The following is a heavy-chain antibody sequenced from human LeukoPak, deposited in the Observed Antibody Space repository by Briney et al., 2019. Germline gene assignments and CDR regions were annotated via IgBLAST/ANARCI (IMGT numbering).Heavy chain of an antibody. V-gene: IGHV4-39*01. Sequence: PSETLSLTCAVYGGSFSSYYWGWIRQPPGKGLEWIGSIYYSGSTYYNPSLKSRVTISVDTSKNQFSLKLSSVTAADTAVYYCARHGSGWYYFDYWGQGTLVTVSS. CDR3: ARHGSGWYYFDY. D-gene: IGHD6-19*01. CDR2: IYYSGST. CDR1: GGSFSSYY. J-gene: IGHJ4*02.